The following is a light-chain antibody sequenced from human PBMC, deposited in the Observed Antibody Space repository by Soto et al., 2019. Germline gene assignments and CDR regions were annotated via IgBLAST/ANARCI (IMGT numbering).Light chain of an antibody. CDR1: QSLGGN. CDR2: RAS. J-gene: IGKJ1*01. Sequence: HSPSTPSVYLVDTASLSSMASQSLGGNLAWYQQKPGQAPRLLIFRASSRAAGAPDRFTGSGSGTDFTLTINRLEPEEFAVYYCQQDGRSTWPFGQGTKVEIK. CDR3: QQDGRSTWP. V-gene: IGKV3-20*01.